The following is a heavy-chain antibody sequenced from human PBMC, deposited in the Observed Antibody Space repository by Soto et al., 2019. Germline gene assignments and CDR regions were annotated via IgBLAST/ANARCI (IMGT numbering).Heavy chain of an antibody. CDR3: TTGPIAAAGFNYYYYGMDV. D-gene: IGHD6-13*01. CDR2: IKSKTDGGTT. CDR1: GFTFSNAW. V-gene: IGHV3-15*07. Sequence: GGSLRLSCAASGFTFSNAWMNWVRQAPGKGLEWVGRIKSKTDGGTTDYAAPVKGRFTISRDDSKNTPYLQMNSLKTEDTAVYYCTTGPIAAAGFNYYYYGMDVWGQGTTVTVSS. J-gene: IGHJ6*02.